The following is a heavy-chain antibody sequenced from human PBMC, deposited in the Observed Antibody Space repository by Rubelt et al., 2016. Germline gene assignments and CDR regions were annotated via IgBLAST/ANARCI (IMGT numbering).Heavy chain of an antibody. V-gene: IGHV3-23*01. CDR2: VGGGGDAA. CDR1: GFTFSDHY. CDR3: AKGAGDFDY. J-gene: IGHJ4*02. D-gene: IGHD1-14*01. Sequence: GGGLVQPGESLRLSCVASGFTFSDHYMDWGRQAPGKGLEWGSTVGGGGDAAFYADSVKGRFTISKDNSRNTVYLQMNNLRVEDTAVYYCAKGAGDFDYWGQGALVTVSS.